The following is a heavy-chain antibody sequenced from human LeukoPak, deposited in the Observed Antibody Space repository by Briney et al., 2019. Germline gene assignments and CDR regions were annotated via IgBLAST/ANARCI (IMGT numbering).Heavy chain of an antibody. CDR1: GFTFSSYW. CDR2: IKQDGSEK. Sequence: GGSLRLSCAASGFTFSSYWMSWVRQAPGKGLEWVANIKQDGSEKYYVDSVKGRFTISRDNAKNSLYLQMNSLRAEDTAVYYCARASVTNGVWGYYYYYYMDVWGKGTTVTVSS. CDR3: ARASVTNGVWGYYYYYYMDV. V-gene: IGHV3-7*01. J-gene: IGHJ6*03. D-gene: IGHD2-8*01.